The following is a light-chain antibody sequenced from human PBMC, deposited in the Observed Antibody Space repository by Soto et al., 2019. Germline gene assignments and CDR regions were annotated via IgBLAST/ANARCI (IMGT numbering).Light chain of an antibody. Sequence: QSALTQPRSVSGSPGQSVTISCTVTSSDVGRYNYISWYQQLPGKAPKLMIYQVTIRPSGISNRFSGSKSGNTASLTISGLQAEDEADYYCTSFSSSTSLYVFGTGTKVTVL. CDR2: QVT. V-gene: IGLV2-14*01. J-gene: IGLJ1*01. CDR3: TSFSSSTSLYV. CDR1: SSDVGRYNY.